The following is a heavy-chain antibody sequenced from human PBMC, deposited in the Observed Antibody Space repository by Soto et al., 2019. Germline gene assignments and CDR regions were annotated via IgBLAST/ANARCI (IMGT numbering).Heavy chain of an antibody. V-gene: IGHV3-23*01. CDR3: AKTSGSSGFDY. J-gene: IGHJ4*02. D-gene: IGHD3-22*01. CDR1: GLSFSSYA. CDR2: ISGSGGST. Sequence: GSLRLSWAPAGLSFSSYAMSWVRQAPGKGLEWVSAISGSGGSTYYADSVKGRFTISRDNSKNTLYLQMNSLRADDTAVYYCAKTSGSSGFDYWGQGTLVTVSS.